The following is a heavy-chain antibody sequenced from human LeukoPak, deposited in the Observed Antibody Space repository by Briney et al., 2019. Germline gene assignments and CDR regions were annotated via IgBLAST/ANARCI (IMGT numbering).Heavy chain of an antibody. D-gene: IGHD3-22*01. CDR1: GFTFSSYA. Sequence: GGSLRLSCAAFGFTFSSYAMSWVRQAPGKGLEWVSATSGSGDGTFYADSVKGRFTISRDNSKNTLYLQMNSLRAEDTAIYYCAKLRDFFDSSGQFDYWGQGTLVTVSS. V-gene: IGHV3-23*01. CDR3: AKLRDFFDSSGQFDY. J-gene: IGHJ4*02. CDR2: TSGSGDGT.